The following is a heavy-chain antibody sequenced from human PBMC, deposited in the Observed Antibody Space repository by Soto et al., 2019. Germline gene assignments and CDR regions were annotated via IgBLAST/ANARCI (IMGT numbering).Heavy chain of an antibody. CDR1: GLTFSSYC. CDR3: VRGNSGYGNFDY. CDR2: MYTDASSA. D-gene: IGHD5-12*01. V-gene: IGHV3-74*01. J-gene: IGHJ4*02. Sequence: SLRLSCAASGLTFSSYCMHWVRQAPGKGLVWVSRMYTDASSATYADSVKGRFTISRDNAKNTLFLQIDSLRTEDTAVYYCVRGNSGYGNFDYWGEGTLVTVSS.